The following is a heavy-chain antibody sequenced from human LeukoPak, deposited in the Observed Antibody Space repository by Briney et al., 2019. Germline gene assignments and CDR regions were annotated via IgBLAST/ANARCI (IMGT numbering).Heavy chain of an antibody. CDR1: GGSISSYY. CDR3: ARGARAAAGKVYYYYMDV. D-gene: IGHD6-13*01. J-gene: IGHJ6*03. V-gene: IGHV4-4*07. CDR2: IYTSGST. Sequence: SGTLSLTCTVSGGSISSYYWSWIRQPAGKGLEWIGRIYTSGSTNYSPSLKSRVTMSVDTSKNQFSLKLSSVTAADTAVYYCARGARAAAGKVYYYYMDVWGKGTTVTISS.